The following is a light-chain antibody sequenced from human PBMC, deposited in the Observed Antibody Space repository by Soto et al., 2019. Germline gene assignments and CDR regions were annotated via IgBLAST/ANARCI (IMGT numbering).Light chain of an antibody. CDR1: QSVSGN. J-gene: IGKJ3*01. CDR3: QQYNNWPFT. Sequence: EIVMTQSPATLSVSPGERATLSCMASQSVSGNLAWYQQKPGQAPRLLIYGASTRATGIPARFSGSGSGTEFTLTISSLQSEDFAVYYCQQYNNWPFTFGPGTKVDIK. CDR2: GAS. V-gene: IGKV3-15*01.